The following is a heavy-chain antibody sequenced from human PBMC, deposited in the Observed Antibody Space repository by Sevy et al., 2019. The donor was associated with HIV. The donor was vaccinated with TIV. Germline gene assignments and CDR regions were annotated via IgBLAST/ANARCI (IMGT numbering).Heavy chain of an antibody. Sequence: GGSLRLSCVASGFTFSSYAMSWVRQAPGKGLEWVSAISGSGGSTYYADSVKGRFTISRDNSKNTLYLQMNSLRAEDTAVYYCATPPMVRGVTIDYWGQGTLVTVSS. V-gene: IGHV3-23*01. CDR1: GFTFSSYA. CDR2: ISGSGGST. J-gene: IGHJ4*02. CDR3: ATPPMVRGVTIDY. D-gene: IGHD3-10*01.